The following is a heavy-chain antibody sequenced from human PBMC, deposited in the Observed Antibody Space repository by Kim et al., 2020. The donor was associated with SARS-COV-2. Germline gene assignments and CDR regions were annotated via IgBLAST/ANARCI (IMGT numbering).Heavy chain of an antibody. CDR1: GDSISSNSYF. V-gene: IGHV4-39*01. CDR2: IYYSGRT. Sequence: SETLSLTCTVSGDSISSNSYFWGWIRQPPGKGLEWVGNIYYSGRTYYNPSLKSRVTISVDTSKNQFPLNLSSVTAAATAVYYCARHIRGAFDIWGQGAM. D-gene: IGHD3-3*02. CDR3: ARHIRGAFDI. J-gene: IGHJ3*02.